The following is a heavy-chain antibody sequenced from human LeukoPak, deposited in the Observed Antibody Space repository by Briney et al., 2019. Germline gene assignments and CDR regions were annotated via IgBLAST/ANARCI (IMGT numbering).Heavy chain of an antibody. D-gene: IGHD6-19*01. V-gene: IGHV3-30-3*02. CDR2: ISYDGSNK. CDR3: ASQGGSSGWYSTGADY. J-gene: IGHJ4*02. Sequence: GGSLRLSCTASGFTFSSYAMHWVRQAPGKGLEWVAVISYDGSNKYYADSVKGRFTISRDNSKNTLYLQMNSLRAEDTAVYYCASQGGSSGWYSTGADYWGQGTLVTVSS. CDR1: GFTFSSYA.